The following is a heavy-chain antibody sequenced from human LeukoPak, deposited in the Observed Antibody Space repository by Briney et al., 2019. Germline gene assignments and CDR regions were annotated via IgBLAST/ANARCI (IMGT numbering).Heavy chain of an antibody. J-gene: IGHJ4*02. CDR3: AKGRDGSYFDY. Sequence: GGSLRLSCAASGFTFSSYGMHWVRQAPGKGLVWVAVISYDGSNKYYADSVKGRFTISRDNSKNTLYLQMNSLRAEDTAVYYCAKGRDGSYFDYWGQGTLVTVSS. CDR2: ISYDGSNK. V-gene: IGHV3-30*18. CDR1: GFTFSSYG. D-gene: IGHD1-26*01.